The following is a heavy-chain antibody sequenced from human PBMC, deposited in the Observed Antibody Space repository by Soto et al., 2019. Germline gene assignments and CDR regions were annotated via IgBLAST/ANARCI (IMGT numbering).Heavy chain of an antibody. Sequence: VQLVESGGGVVQPGRSLRLSCAASGFTFRNYGMHWVRQTPVKGLEWVAGIQYDGSKKYYEESLKGRFTISRDNSKNKLNLQIDSLRAEDTAVYYCAKDLEVVGANRWGYESWGQGTPVTVSS. J-gene: IGHJ5*01. CDR3: AKDLEVVGANRWGYES. CDR1: GFTFRNYG. V-gene: IGHV3-33*06. D-gene: IGHD1-26*01. CDR2: IQYDGSKK.